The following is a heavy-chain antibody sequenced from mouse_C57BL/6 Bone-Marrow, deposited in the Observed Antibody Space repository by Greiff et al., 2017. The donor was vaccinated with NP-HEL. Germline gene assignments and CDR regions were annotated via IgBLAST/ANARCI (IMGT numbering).Heavy chain of an antibody. CDR3: ARVFYDYAAMDY. V-gene: IGHV7-1*01. Sequence: EVQVVESGGGLVQSGRSLRLSCATSGFTFSDFYMEWVRQAPGKGLEWIAASRNKANDYTTEYSASVKGRFIVSRDTSQSILYLQMNALRAEDTAIYYCARVFYDYAAMDYWGQGTSVTVSS. CDR2: SRNKANDYTT. D-gene: IGHD2-3*01. CDR1: GFTFSDFY. J-gene: IGHJ4*01.